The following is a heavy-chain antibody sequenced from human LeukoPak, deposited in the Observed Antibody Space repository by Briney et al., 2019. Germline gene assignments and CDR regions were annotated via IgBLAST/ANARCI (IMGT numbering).Heavy chain of an antibody. Sequence: PSETLSLTCTVSGGSISSSSYYWGWIRQPPGKGLEWIGTIYYSGSTYYNPSLKSRVTMSVDTSKNQFSLRLSSVTAADTAVYYCASTTTGSLYDAFDIWGQGTMVTVSS. D-gene: IGHD1-1*01. CDR3: ASTTTGSLYDAFDI. V-gene: IGHV4-39*07. CDR2: IYYSGST. CDR1: GGSISSSSYY. J-gene: IGHJ3*02.